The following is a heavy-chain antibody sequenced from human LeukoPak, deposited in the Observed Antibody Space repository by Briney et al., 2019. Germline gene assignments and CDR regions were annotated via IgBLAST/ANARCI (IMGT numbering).Heavy chain of an antibody. V-gene: IGHV3-7*01. CDR3: ARTRIVVVPAAIATPYYYYMDV. D-gene: IGHD2-2*01. CDR2: IKEDGSDK. CDR1: GFTFSSYW. J-gene: IGHJ6*03. Sequence: GGSLRLSCAASGFTFSSYWMNWVRQAPGKGLEWVANIKEDGSDKYYVDSVKGRFTISRDNAKNTLYLQMNSLRAEDTAVYYCARTRIVVVPAAIATPYYYYMDVWGKGTTVTVSS.